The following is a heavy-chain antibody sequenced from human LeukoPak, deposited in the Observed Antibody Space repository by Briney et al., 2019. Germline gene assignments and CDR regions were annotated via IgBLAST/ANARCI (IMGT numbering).Heavy chain of an antibody. CDR1: GASISSGGYY. V-gene: IGHV4-30-2*01. CDR3: ARGGLTIFGVVIIQRSYWYFDL. Sequence: SQTLSLTCTVSGASISSGGYYWSWMRQPPGKGLEWIGEINHSGSTNYNPSLKSPVTISVDTSKNQFSLKLSSVTAADTAVYYCARGGLTIFGVVIIQRSYWYFDLWGRGTLVTVSS. D-gene: IGHD3-3*01. CDR2: INHSGST. J-gene: IGHJ2*01.